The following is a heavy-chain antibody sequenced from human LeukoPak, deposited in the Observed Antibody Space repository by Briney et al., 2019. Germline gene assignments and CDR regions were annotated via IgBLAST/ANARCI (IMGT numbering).Heavy chain of an antibody. CDR2: ISGGSIST. J-gene: IGHJ4*02. D-gene: IGHD3-22*01. V-gene: IGHV3-23*01. CDR1: GFTFSNYA. Sequence: PGGSLRLSCAASGFTFSNYAMSWVRQAPGKGLEWVSGISGGSISTYYADSVKGRFTISRDNSKNTLYLQMNSLRAEDTAVYYCAKVDTMIILLGGQGTLVTVSS. CDR3: AKVDTMIILL.